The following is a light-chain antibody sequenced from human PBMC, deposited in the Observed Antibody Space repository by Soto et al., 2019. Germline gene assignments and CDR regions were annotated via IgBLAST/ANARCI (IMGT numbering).Light chain of an antibody. V-gene: IGLV1-40*01. CDR1: SSNIGAGYD. CDR3: QSYDSSLSYF. CDR2: GNS. Sequence: QSVLTQPPSVSGAPGQRVTISCTGSSSNIGAGYDLHWYQQIPGTAPKLLIYGNSNRPSGVPDRFSGSKSGTSASLAITGLQAEDEADYYCQSYDSSLSYFFGTGTKLTVL. J-gene: IGLJ1*01.